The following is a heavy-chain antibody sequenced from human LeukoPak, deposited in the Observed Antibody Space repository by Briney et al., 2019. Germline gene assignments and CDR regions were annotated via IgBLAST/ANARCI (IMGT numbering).Heavy chain of an antibody. Sequence: PGGSLRLSCAASGFAFSDYYMSWIRQAPGKGLEWVSYISSSGSTVYYADSVRGRFTISRDNAKNTLYLQMSSLRAEDTAMYYCASSAYVTRNFDYWGQGTLVTVSS. CDR1: GFAFSDYY. J-gene: IGHJ4*02. CDR3: ASSAYVTRNFDY. CDR2: ISSSGSTV. D-gene: IGHD3-22*01. V-gene: IGHV3-11*01.